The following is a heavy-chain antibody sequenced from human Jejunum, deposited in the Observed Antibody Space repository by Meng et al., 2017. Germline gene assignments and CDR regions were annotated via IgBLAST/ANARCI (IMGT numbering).Heavy chain of an antibody. D-gene: IGHD2-2*03. CDR2: IYPNSGGT. Sequence: ASVKVSCKASGYTFTVNYIHWVRQAPGQGLEWMGWIYPNSGGTNYPQKFQGRVTMTSDTSSSTAYMELSSLRSDDTAMYCCARDGFGGDAFDIWGQGTMVTVSS. CDR3: ARDGFGGDAFDI. CDR1: GYTFTVNY. V-gene: IGHV1-2*02. J-gene: IGHJ3*02.